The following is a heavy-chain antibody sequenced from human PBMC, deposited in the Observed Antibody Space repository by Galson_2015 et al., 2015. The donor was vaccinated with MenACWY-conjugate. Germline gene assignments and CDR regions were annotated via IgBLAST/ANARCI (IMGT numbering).Heavy chain of an antibody. V-gene: IGHV3-48*01. CDR1: GFTFSSSR. Sequence: AIRLAGAASGFTFSSSRMNWVRQAPGKGLAWVSYISSGSGSIYYADSVKGRVTISRYNAKNSLYLQVNSLTAEDRAVYYCARGGFYETLDSWGQGTLVAVSS. D-gene: IGHD5/OR15-5a*01. CDR2: ISSGSGSI. CDR3: ARGGFYETLDS. J-gene: IGHJ4*02.